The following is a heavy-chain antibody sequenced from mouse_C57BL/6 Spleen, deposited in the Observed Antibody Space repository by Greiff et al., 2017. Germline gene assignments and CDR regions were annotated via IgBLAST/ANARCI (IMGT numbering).Heavy chain of an antibody. CDR1: GYAFSSYW. D-gene: IGHD1-1*01. CDR2: IYPGDGDT. Sequence: QVQLQQSGAELVKPGASVKISCKASGYAFSSYWMNWVKQRPGKGLEWIGKIYPGDGDTNYNGKFKGKATLTADKSSSTAYMQLSSLTSEDSAVYFCARRGATVVATPAMDYWGQGTSVTVSS. J-gene: IGHJ4*01. CDR3: ARRGATVVATPAMDY. V-gene: IGHV1-80*01.